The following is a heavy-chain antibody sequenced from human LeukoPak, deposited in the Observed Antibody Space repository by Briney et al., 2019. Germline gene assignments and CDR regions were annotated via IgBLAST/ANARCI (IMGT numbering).Heavy chain of an antibody. CDR3: ARASRFLEWLRSEKDGFDP. V-gene: IGHV1-18*01. J-gene: IGHJ5*02. CDR1: GYTFTSYG. CDR2: ISAYNGNT. Sequence: GASVKVSCKASGYTFTSYGISWVRQAPGQGLEWMGWISAYNGNTNYAQKLQGRVTMTTDTSTSTAYMELRSLRSDDTAVYYCARASRFLEWLRSEKDGFDPWGQGTLVTVSS. D-gene: IGHD3-3*01.